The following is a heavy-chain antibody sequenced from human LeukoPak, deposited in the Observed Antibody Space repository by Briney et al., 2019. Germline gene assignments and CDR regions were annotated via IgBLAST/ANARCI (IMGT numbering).Heavy chain of an antibody. D-gene: IGHD1-26*01. CDR2: IYNSGST. Sequence: SETLSLTCAVYGGSFSGYYWSWIRQPPGKGLEWIGYIYNSGSTIYNPSLRSRVTISVDTSKNEFSLKLTSVTAADTAVYYCVRDRELQDWSQGTLVTVSS. CDR3: VRDRELQD. J-gene: IGHJ4*02. CDR1: GGSFSGYY. V-gene: IGHV4-59*01.